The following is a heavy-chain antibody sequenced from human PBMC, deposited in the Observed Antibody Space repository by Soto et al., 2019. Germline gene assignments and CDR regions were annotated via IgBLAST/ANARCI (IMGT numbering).Heavy chain of an antibody. CDR3: AKENQWKKWGMDV. D-gene: IGHD5-12*01. J-gene: IGHJ6*02. CDR2: INPDGSSI. Sequence: GGSLRLSCAASGFTFTSYWMHWVRQAPGKGLVWVSRINPDGSSISYADSVKGRFTISRDNAKNTLYLQMSSLRAEDTAVYYCAKENQWKKWGMDVWGQGTTVTVSS. CDR1: GFTFTSYW. V-gene: IGHV3-74*01.